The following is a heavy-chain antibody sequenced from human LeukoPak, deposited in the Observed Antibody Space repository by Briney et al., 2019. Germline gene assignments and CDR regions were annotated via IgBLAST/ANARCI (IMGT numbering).Heavy chain of an antibody. CDR2: IKQDGSEK. V-gene: IGHV3-7*01. Sequence: PGGSLRLSCAASGFTFSSYAMSWVRQAPGKGLEWVANIKQDGSEKYHVDSVKGRFTISRDNTKSSLYLQMHSLGAEDTAVYYCATARGYDSGSYSYYFDYWGQGTLVTVSS. CDR1: GFTFSSYA. CDR3: ATARGYDSGSYSYYFDY. J-gene: IGHJ4*02. D-gene: IGHD3-10*01.